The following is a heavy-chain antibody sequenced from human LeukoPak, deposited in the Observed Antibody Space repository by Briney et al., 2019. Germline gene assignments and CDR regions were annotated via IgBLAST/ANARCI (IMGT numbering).Heavy chain of an antibody. J-gene: IGHJ5*01. V-gene: IGHV7-4-1*02. CDR1: GYTLTNYA. CDR3: ARACQPLGGLSFPDS. CDR2: INPNTGNP. Sequence: ASVKVSCKASGYTLTNYAMNWVRQAPGQGLEWMGWINPNTGNPAYAQGFTGRFVFSLDTSVTTTYLQISGLKAEDTAVYYCARACQPLGGLSFPDSWGQGTLVTVSS. D-gene: IGHD3-16*02.